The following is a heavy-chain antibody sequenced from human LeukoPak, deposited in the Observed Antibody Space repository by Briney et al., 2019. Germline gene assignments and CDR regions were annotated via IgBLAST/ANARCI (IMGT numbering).Heavy chain of an antibody. J-gene: IGHJ4*02. V-gene: IGHV1-18*01. CDR2: ISAYNGNT. CDR1: GYTFTSYG. CDR3: ARQVGYYYGSGSHYNYWVDY. Sequence: ASVKVSCKASGYTFTSYGISRVRQAPGQGLEWMGWISAYNGNTNYAQKLQGRVTMTTDTSTSTAYMELRSLRSDDTAVYYCARQVGYYYGSGSHYNYWVDYWGQGTLVTVSS. D-gene: IGHD3-10*01.